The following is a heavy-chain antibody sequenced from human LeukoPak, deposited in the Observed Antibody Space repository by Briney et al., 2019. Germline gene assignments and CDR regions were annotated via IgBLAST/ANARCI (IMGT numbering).Heavy chain of an antibody. Sequence: ASVKVSCKASGYTFTGYYMHWVRQAPGQGLEWMGWINPNSGGTNYAQKFQGRVTMTRDTSISTAYVELSRLRSDDTAVYYCARDRGRYYYDSSGYSLGYFQHWGQGTLVTVSS. V-gene: IGHV1-2*02. CDR1: GYTFTGYY. J-gene: IGHJ1*01. CDR3: ARDRGRYYYDSSGYSLGYFQH. CDR2: INPNSGGT. D-gene: IGHD3-22*01.